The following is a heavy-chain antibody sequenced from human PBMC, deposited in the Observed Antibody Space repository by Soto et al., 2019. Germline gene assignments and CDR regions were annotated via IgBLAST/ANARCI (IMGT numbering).Heavy chain of an antibody. CDR2: IWYDGSNK. CDR1: GFTFSSYG. CDR3: ARDQGVGGLGDFDY. J-gene: IGHJ4*02. D-gene: IGHD3-10*01. V-gene: IGHV3-33*01. Sequence: QVQLVESGGGVVQPGRSLRLSCAASGFTFSSYGMHWVRQAPGKGLEWVAVIWYDGSNKYYADSVKGRFTISRDNSKNTLYLQMNSLRAEDTAVYYCARDQGVGGLGDFDYWGQGTLVTLSS.